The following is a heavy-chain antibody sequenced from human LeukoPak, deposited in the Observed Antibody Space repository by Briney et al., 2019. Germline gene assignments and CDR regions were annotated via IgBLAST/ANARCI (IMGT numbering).Heavy chain of an antibody. V-gene: IGHV3-23*01. CDR3: AKGGYSYGYGDYYYYYGMDV. D-gene: IGHD5-18*01. J-gene: IGHJ6*02. Sequence: GGSLRLSCAASGFTFSSYAMSWVRQAPGKGLEWVSAISGSGGSTYYADSVKGRFTISRDNSKNTLYLQMNSLRAEDTAVYYCAKGGYSYGYGDYYYYYGMDVRGQGTTVTVSS. CDR1: GFTFSSYA. CDR2: ISGSGGST.